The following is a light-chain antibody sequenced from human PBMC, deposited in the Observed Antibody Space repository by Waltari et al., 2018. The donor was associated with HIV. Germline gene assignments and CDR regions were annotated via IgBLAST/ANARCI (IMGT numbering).Light chain of an antibody. V-gene: IGLV2-23*02. CDR2: EVT. CDR1: SSDVGHYTL. Sequence: QSVLTQPASVSGSPGQSITLSCTGTSSDVGHYTLVYWYQQHPGKAPKPISYEVTERPSGVSNRFCWCKSANTASLSISGVQAEDEADYYCFSYVGSSLWVFGGGTKLTVL. CDR3: FSYVGSSLWV. J-gene: IGLJ3*02.